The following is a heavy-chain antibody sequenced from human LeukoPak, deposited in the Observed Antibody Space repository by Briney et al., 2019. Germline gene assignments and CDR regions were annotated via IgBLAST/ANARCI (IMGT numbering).Heavy chain of an antibody. CDR3: ARRSGWYGYYYYYYMDV. J-gene: IGHJ6*03. CDR1: GGSFSGYY. D-gene: IGHD6-19*01. Sequence: SETLSLTCAVYGGSFSGYYWSWIRQPPGKGLEWIGEINHSGSTNYNPSLKSRVTISVDTSKNQFSLKLSSVTAADTAVYYCARRSGWYGYYYYYYMDVWGKGTTVTISS. CDR2: INHSGST. V-gene: IGHV4-34*01.